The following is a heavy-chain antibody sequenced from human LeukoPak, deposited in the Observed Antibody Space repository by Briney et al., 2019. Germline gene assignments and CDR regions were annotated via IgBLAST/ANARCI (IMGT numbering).Heavy chain of an antibody. J-gene: IGHJ4*02. D-gene: IGHD3-22*01. CDR1: GFTFSTYW. CDR3: ATDRGYSSFDY. V-gene: IGHV3-7*01. Sequence: GGSLRLSCEGSGFTFSTYWMDWVRQSPGKRLEWVASIHPDGSQKDYGESVKGRFSISRDNAKKSLYLQMNSLRAEDTATYYCATDRGYSSFDYWGQGTLVTVSS. CDR2: IHPDGSQK.